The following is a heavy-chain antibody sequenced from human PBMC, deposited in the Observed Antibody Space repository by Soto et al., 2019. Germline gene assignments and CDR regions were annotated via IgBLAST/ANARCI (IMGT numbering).Heavy chain of an antibody. D-gene: IGHD2-15*01. J-gene: IGHJ4*02. CDR3: ARSAGYCSGGSCYPFDY. V-gene: IGHV1-69*13. CDR1: GGTFSSYA. CDR2: IIPIFGTA. Sequence: SVKVSCKASGGTFSSYAISWVRQAPGQGLEWMGGIIPIFGTANYAQKFQGRVTITADESTSTAYMELSSLRSEDTAVYYCARSAGYCSGGSCYPFDYWGQGTLVTVSS.